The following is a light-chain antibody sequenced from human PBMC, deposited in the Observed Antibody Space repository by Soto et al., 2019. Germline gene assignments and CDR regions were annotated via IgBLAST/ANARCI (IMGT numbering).Light chain of an antibody. J-gene: IGKJ3*01. V-gene: IGKV3-11*01. Sequence: EIVLTQSPATLSLSPGERATLSCRASQSVSSYLAWYQQKPGQAPRLLIYDASNRATGIPARFSGSGSGTDFTLTISSLEPEDVAVYYCQQRSNWPPFTCGPGIKVDIK. CDR2: DAS. CDR1: QSVSSY. CDR3: QQRSNWPPFT.